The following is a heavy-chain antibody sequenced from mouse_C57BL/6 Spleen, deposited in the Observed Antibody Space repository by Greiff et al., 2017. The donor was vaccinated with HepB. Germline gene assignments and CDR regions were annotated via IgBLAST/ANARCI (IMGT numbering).Heavy chain of an antibody. J-gene: IGHJ3*01. Sequence: EVQLVESEGGLVQPGSSMKLSCTASGFTFSDYYMAWVRQVPEKGLEWVANINYDGSSTYYLDSLKSRFIISRDNAKNILYLQMSSLKSEDTATYYCAREGTGPWFAYWGQGTLVTVSA. CDR2: INYDGSST. CDR1: GFTFSDYY. CDR3: AREGTGPWFAY. D-gene: IGHD3-3*01. V-gene: IGHV5-16*01.